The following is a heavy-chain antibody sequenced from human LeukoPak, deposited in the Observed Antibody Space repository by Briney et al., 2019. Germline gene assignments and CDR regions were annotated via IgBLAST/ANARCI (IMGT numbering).Heavy chain of an antibody. CDR2: ISAYNGNT. Sequence: GSSVKVSCKAPGGTFSSYGISWVRQAPGQGLEWMGWISAYNGNTNYAQKLQGRVTMTTDTSTSTAYMELRSLRSDDTAVYYCARKVVNGDLDYWGQGTLVTVSS. J-gene: IGHJ4*02. V-gene: IGHV1-18*01. CDR3: ARKVVNGDLDY. D-gene: IGHD4-17*01. CDR1: GGTFSSYG.